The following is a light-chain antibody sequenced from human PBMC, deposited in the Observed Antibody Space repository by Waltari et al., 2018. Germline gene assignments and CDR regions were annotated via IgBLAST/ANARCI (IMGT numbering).Light chain of an antibody. Sequence: DIVMTQSPDSLAVSLGERASINCKSSQTVLYSDNKHYLGWYQQRPGQPPKLLISWASTRESGVPDRFSGSGSGTDFTLTINSLQAEDVAIYYCQQYYSTPVTFGQGTKLEIK. CDR1: QTVLYSDNKHY. CDR2: WAS. V-gene: IGKV4-1*01. J-gene: IGKJ2*01. CDR3: QQYYSTPVT.